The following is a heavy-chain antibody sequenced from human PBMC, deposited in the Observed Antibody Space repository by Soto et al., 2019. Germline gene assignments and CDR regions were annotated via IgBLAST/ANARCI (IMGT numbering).Heavy chain of an antibody. CDR3: ASHYGDWAYFDY. Sequence: HVQLVQSGAEVKKPGASVKVSCKASGYTFTSYIMHWVRQAPGHGLEWMGIINPNGGSTSYAQKFQGRVTMTRDTSTSTVYMELSSLRSEDTAVYYCASHYGDWAYFDYWGQGTLVTISS. D-gene: IGHD4-17*01. CDR1: GYTFTSYI. CDR2: INPNGGST. J-gene: IGHJ4*02. V-gene: IGHV1-46*01.